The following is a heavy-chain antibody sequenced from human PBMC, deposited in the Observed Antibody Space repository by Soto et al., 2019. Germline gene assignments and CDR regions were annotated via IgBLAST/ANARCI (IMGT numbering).Heavy chain of an antibody. CDR1: GFSLSTSGVG. Sequence: QITLKESGPTLVKPTQTLTLTCTFSGFSLSTSGVGVGWIRQPPGKALEWLALIYWDDDKRYSPSLKSRLTITKDPYKNQVVLTMTNMDPVDTATYYCAHLTEGVRGVMNNYWGQGTLVTVSS. CDR3: AHLTEGVRGVMNNY. D-gene: IGHD3-10*02. V-gene: IGHV2-5*02. J-gene: IGHJ4*02. CDR2: IYWDDDK.